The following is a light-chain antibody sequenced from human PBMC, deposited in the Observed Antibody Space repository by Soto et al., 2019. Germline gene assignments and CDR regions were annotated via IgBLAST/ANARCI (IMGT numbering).Light chain of an antibody. CDR3: QQYNNWPPNT. V-gene: IGKV3-15*01. CDR1: QRISNN. Sequence: EVVMTQSPATLSVSPGERATLSCRASQRISNNLAWYQQKPGQAPSLLIYAASTRATGVPARFSGGGSGTDFTLIISSLQSEDFAVYYCQQYNNWPPNTFGQGNKLEIK. J-gene: IGKJ2*01. CDR2: AAS.